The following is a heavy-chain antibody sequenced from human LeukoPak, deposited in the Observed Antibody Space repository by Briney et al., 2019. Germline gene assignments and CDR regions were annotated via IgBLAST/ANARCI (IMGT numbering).Heavy chain of an antibody. CDR3: ARDPSVVVAAEGWFDP. CDR2: ISSSGSTI. Sequence: GGSLRLSCAASGFTFSSYEMNWVRQAPGKGLEWVSYISSSGSTIYYADSVKGRFTISRDNAKNSLYLQMNSLRAEDTAVYYCARDPSVVVAAEGWFDPWGQGTLVTVSS. J-gene: IGHJ5*02. D-gene: IGHD2-15*01. CDR1: GFTFSSYE. V-gene: IGHV3-48*03.